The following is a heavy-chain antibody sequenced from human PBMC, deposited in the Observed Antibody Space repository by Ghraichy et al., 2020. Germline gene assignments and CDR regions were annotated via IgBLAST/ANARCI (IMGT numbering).Heavy chain of an antibody. J-gene: IGHJ6*02. CDR2: MNPNSGNT. CDR1: GYTFTSYD. Sequence: ASVKVSCKASGYTFTSYDINWVRQATGQGLEWMGWMNPNSGNTGYAQKFQGRVTITRNTSISTAYMELSSLRSEDTAVYYCARDLSIAVADLYYYYGMDVWGQGTTVTVSS. D-gene: IGHD6-19*01. V-gene: IGHV1-8*03. CDR3: ARDLSIAVADLYYYYGMDV.